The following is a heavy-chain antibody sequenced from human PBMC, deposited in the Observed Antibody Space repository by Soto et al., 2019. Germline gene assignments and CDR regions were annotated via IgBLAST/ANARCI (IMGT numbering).Heavy chain of an antibody. Sequence: QVQLQQWGAGLLKPSETLSLTCAVYGGSFSGYYWSWIRQPPGKGLEWIGEINHSGSTNYNPSLKSRVIISVDTSKNQFSLKLSSVTAADTAVYYCASSDCSSTSNGCGKPRYYYYGMDVWGQGTTVTVSS. J-gene: IGHJ6*02. V-gene: IGHV4-34*01. CDR3: ASSDCSSTSNGCGKPRYYYYGMDV. CDR1: GGSFSGYY. D-gene: IGHD2-2*01. CDR2: INHSGST.